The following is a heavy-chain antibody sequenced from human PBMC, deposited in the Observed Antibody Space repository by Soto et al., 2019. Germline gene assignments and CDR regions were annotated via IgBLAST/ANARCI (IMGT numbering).Heavy chain of an antibody. CDR1: SGSISSSNW. D-gene: IGHD3-10*01. CDR3: ARTHYYGSGSYYPNFDY. CDR2: IYHSGST. J-gene: IGHJ4*02. Sequence: SETLSLTCAVSSGSISSSNWWSWVRQPPGKGLEWIGEIYHSGSTNYNPYLKSRVTISVDKSKNQFSLKLSSVTAADTAVYYCARTHYYGSGSYYPNFDYWGQGTLVTVSS. V-gene: IGHV4-4*02.